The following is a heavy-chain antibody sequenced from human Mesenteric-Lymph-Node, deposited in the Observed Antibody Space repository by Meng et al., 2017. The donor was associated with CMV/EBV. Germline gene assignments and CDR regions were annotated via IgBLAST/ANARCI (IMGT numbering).Heavy chain of an antibody. CDR1: GYTFSDYY. CDR3: ARARTPGPNEQLLWKMYAFDV. J-gene: IGHJ3*01. D-gene: IGHD3-22*01. V-gene: IGHV1-2*02. Sequence: ASVKVSCKASGYTFSDYYIHWVRQARGQGLEWLGWINPNSGGTKSAQKFQGRVTMTRDTSINTAYMELSGLRSDDTAILYCARARTPGPNEQLLWKMYAFDVWGQGTVVTVSS. CDR2: INPNSGGT.